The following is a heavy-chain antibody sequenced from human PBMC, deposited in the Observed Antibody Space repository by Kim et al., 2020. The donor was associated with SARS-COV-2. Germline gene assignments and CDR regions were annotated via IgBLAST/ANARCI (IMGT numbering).Heavy chain of an antibody. CDR2: IKSKTDGGTT. J-gene: IGHJ6*02. CDR3: TTDGSAYYYGSGSPYYYCGMDV. V-gene: IGHV3-15*01. D-gene: IGHD3-10*01. CDR1: GFTFSNAW. Sequence: GGSLRLSCAASGFTFSNAWMSWVRQAPGKGLEWVGRIKSKTDGGTTDYAAPVKGRFTISRDDSKNTLYLQMNSLKTEDTAVYYCTTDGSAYYYGSGSPYYYCGMDVWCQGATVTVSS.